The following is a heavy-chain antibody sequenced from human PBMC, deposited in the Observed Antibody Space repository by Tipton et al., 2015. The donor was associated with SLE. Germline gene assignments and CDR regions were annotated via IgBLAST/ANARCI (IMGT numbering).Heavy chain of an antibody. CDR2: IYETGTV. J-gene: IGHJ4*02. Sequence: TLSLTCTVSGGSISSYYWSWIRQPAGKGLEWIGRIYETGTVNYNRSLKSRVTMSVDTSKNQLSLKVTSVTTADTAVYYCARFHLKSWYEFDSWGQGTSVTVSS. CDR1: GGSISSYY. CDR3: ARFHLKSWYEFDS. V-gene: IGHV4-4*07. D-gene: IGHD6-13*01.